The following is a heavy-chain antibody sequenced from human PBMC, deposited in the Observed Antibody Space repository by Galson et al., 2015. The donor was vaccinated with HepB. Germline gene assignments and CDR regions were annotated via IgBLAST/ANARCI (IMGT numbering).Heavy chain of an antibody. CDR2: IVVGSGNT. CDR3: AAYTVTTSYYYYGMDV. Sequence: SVKVSCKASGFTFTSSAVQWVRQARGQRLEWIGWIVVGSGNTNYAQKFQERVTITRDMSTSTAYMELSSLRSEDTAVCYCAAYTVTTSYYYYGMDVWGQGTTVTVSS. D-gene: IGHD4-11*01. V-gene: IGHV1-58*01. J-gene: IGHJ6*02. CDR1: GFTFTSSA.